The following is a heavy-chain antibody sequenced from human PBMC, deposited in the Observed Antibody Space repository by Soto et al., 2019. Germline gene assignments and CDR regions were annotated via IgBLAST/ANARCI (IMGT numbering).Heavy chain of an antibody. CDR1: GYNFAGYW. J-gene: IGHJ4*02. D-gene: IGHD3-3*01. CDR3: ASGGVSTRNFDY. V-gene: IGHV5-51*01. CDR2: IYPSDSDT. Sequence: PRESLKISCKGSGYNFAGYWIAWVRQMPGKGLELMGIIYPSDSDTRYRPSFQGQVTISADKSISSAYLQWSSLRASDTAMYYCASGGVSTRNFDYWGQGTPVTVSS.